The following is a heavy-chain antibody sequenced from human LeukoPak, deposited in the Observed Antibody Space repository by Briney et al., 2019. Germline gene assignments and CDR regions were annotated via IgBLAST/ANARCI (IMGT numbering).Heavy chain of an antibody. CDR2: IYYSGST. D-gene: IGHD3-22*01. Sequence: PSETLSLTCTVSGGSISSSSYYWGWIRQPPGKGLEWIGSIYYSGSTYYNPSLKSRVTISVDTSKNQFPLKLSSVTAADTAVYYCARTNYYDSSGPSPDAFDIWGQGTMVTVSS. J-gene: IGHJ3*02. CDR1: GGSISSSSYY. CDR3: ARTNYYDSSGPSPDAFDI. V-gene: IGHV4-39*01.